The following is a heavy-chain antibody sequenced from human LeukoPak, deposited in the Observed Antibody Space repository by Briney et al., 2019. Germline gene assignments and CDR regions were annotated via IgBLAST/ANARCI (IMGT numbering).Heavy chain of an antibody. CDR1: GGSFSGYY. CDR2: INHSGST. V-gene: IGHV4-34*01. D-gene: IGHD1-14*01. J-gene: IGHJ5*02. Sequence: SETLSLTCAVYGGSFSGYYWSWLRQPPGKGLEWIGEINHSGSTNYNPSLKSRVTISVDTSKNQFSLKLSSVTAADTAVYYCARSDNAVSNWFDPWGQGTLVTVSS. CDR3: ARSDNAVSNWFDP.